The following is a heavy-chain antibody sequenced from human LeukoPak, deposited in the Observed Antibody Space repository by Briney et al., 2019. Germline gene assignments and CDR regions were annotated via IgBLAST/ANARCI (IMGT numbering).Heavy chain of an antibody. D-gene: IGHD1-26*01. CDR3: ARVFGRQLPDY. Sequence: ASVKVSCKASGYTFTGYYLHWVRQAPGQGLEWMGWIKPNSGGTNYAQEFQGRVAMTRDTSISTAYMEMSGLRSVDTAVYYCARVFGRQLPDYWGQGTLVTVSS. J-gene: IGHJ4*02. CDR2: IKPNSGGT. V-gene: IGHV1-2*02. CDR1: GYTFTGYY.